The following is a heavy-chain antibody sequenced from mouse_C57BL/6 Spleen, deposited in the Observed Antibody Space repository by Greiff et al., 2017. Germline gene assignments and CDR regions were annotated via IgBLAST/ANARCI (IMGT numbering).Heavy chain of an antibody. CDR1: GFTFRDYY. D-gene: IGHD1-1*01. J-gene: IGHJ3*01. Sequence: VMLVESEGGLVQPGSSMKLSCTASGFTFRDYYMAWVRQVPEKGLEWVANINYDGSSSYYLDSFKSRFIISRDNAKNILYLQMSSLKSEDTATYYCARGIYGSSTGFAYWGQGTLVTVSA. CDR3: ARGIYGSSTGFAY. CDR2: INYDGSSS. V-gene: IGHV5-16*01.